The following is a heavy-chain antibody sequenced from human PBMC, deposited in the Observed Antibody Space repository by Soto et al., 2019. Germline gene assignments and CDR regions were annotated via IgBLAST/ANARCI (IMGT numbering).Heavy chain of an antibody. Sequence: SETLSLTCTVSGGSISSGGYYWSWIRQHPGKGLEWIGYIYYSGSTYYNPSLKSRVTISVDTAKNQFSLKLSSVTAADTAVYYCARGGTTDGYNKVYYYGMDVWGQGTTVTVSS. CDR1: GGSISSGGYY. V-gene: IGHV4-31*03. CDR3: ARGGTTDGYNKVYYYGMDV. J-gene: IGHJ6*02. D-gene: IGHD1-1*01. CDR2: IYYSGST.